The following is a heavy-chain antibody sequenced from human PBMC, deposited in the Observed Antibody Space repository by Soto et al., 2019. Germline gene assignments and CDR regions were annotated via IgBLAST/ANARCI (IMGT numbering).Heavy chain of an antibody. D-gene: IGHD2-15*01. CDR1: GGSISSGSFY. J-gene: IGHJ6*02. CDR2: IYYSGDT. CDR3: AREWSGGRRDGNPDKYYGMDV. Sequence: QVQLQESGPGLVKPSQPLSLTCTVSGGSISSGSFYWTWIRQHPGKGLEFIGYIYYSGDTYYNPSLRSRVIISLAPPKNQFSLRLNSVTAADTAVYYCAREWSGGRRDGNPDKYYGMDVWGQGTKVTVSS. V-gene: IGHV4-31*03.